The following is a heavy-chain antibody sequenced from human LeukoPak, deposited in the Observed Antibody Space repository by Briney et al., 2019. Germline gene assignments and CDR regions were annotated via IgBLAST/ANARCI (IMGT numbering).Heavy chain of an antibody. Sequence: PSETLSLTCTVSGGSISSYYWSWIRQPPGKGLERIGYIYYSGSTNYNPSLKSRVTISVDTSKNQFSLKLSSVTAADTAVYYCARDQPLGSSWYYNYYYGMDVWGQGTTVTVSS. CDR3: ARDQPLGSSWYYNYYYGMDV. J-gene: IGHJ6*02. CDR2: IYYSGST. CDR1: GGSISSYY. V-gene: IGHV4-59*01. D-gene: IGHD6-13*01.